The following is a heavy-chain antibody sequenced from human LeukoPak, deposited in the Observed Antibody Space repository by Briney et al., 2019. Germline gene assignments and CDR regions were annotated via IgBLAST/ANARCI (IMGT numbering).Heavy chain of an antibody. CDR1: GGTFISYA. CDR2: IIPIFGTA. Sequence: SVKVSCKASGGTFISYAISWVRQAPGQGLEWMGRIIPIFGTANYAQKFQGRVTITTDESTSTAYMELSSLRSEDAAVYYCARGRGIQLWLDYWGQGTLVTVSS. J-gene: IGHJ4*02. D-gene: IGHD5-18*01. CDR3: ARGRGIQLWLDY. V-gene: IGHV1-69*05.